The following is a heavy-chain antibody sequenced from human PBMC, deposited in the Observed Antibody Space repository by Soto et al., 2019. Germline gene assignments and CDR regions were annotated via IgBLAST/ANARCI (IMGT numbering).Heavy chain of an antibody. J-gene: IGHJ6*02. CDR2: ISRDSGTI. D-gene: IGHD1-26*01. CDR3: AKSLLTGGIRSHYGLDA. Sequence: PGGSLRLSCVASGFSFNEYSMHWVRQAPGEGLEWVSGISRDSGTIDYADSVKGRFTISRDNAKNSLYLQMNSLGAEDTALYYCAKSLLTGGIRSHYGLDAWGQGTTATVSS. V-gene: IGHV3-9*01. CDR1: GFSFNEYS.